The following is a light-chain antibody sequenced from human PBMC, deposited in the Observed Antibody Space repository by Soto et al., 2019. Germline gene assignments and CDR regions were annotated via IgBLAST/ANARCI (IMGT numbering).Light chain of an antibody. J-gene: IGKJ1*01. CDR1: QSVSSAY. CDR3: QQYGSSPWT. Sequence: EIVLTQSPGTLSLSPGERGTLSCRASQSVSSAYLAWYQQKPGQAPRLLIYAASNAPGVPDRFSVSGSGTDFTLTISRLEPEDFAVYYCQQYGSSPWTFGQGTKVDIK. V-gene: IGKV3-20*01. CDR2: AAS.